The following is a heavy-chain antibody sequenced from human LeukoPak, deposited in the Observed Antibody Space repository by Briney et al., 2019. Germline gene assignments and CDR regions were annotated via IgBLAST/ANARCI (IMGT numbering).Heavy chain of an antibody. CDR1: GYAFTSYG. J-gene: IGHJ3*02. CDR3: AREDCSGGSCYSLSLTPVFHVFDI. D-gene: IGHD2-15*01. V-gene: IGHV1-18*01. Sequence: ATVKVSCKASGYAFTSYGISWVRQAPGQGLEWMGWISAYNGNTNYAPKLQGRVTMTTDTSTSTAYMELRSLRSDDTAVYYCAREDCSGGSCYSLSLTPVFHVFDIWGQGTMVTVSS. CDR2: ISAYNGNT.